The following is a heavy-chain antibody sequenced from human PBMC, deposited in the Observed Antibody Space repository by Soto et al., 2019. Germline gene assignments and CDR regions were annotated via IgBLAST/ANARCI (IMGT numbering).Heavy chain of an antibody. CDR3: ARGDSVPAAAKGIDY. Sequence: QVQLVESGGGVVQPGRYLRLYCAASGFTFSSYGMPWVRQAPGKGLEWVAVIWYDGSNKYYADSVKGRFTISRDNSKNTLYLQMNSLRAEDTAVYYCARGDSVPAAAKGIDYWGQGTLVTVSS. J-gene: IGHJ4*02. CDR1: GFTFSSYG. V-gene: IGHV3-33*01. CDR2: IWYDGSNK. D-gene: IGHD2-2*01.